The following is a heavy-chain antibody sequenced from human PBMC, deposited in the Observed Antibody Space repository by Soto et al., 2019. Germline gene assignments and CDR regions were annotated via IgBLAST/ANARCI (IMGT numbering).Heavy chain of an antibody. V-gene: IGHV1-2*04. CDR2: INPNSGGT. CDR3: ARGWQQLNYYYGRYG. J-gene: IGHJ6*02. CDR1: GYTFTGYY. D-gene: IGHD6-13*01. Sequence: ASVTVSCTASGYTFTGYYMHWVRQAPGHGLEWMGWINPNSGGTNYAQKFQGWVTMTRDTSISTAYMELSRLRSDYTAVYYCARGWQQLNYYYGRYGWGQGTT.